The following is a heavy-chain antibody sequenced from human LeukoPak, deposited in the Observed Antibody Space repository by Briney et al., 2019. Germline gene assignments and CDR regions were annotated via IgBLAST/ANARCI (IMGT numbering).Heavy chain of an antibody. CDR3: AREDIVVVVAATRYSGWFDP. Sequence: SVKVSCKASGGTFSSYAISWVRQAPGQGLEWMGGLIPIFGTANYAQKLQGRVTITADKSTSTAYMELSSLRSEDTAVYYCAREDIVVVVAATRYSGWFDPWGQGTLVTVSS. CDR1: GGTFSSYA. J-gene: IGHJ5*02. D-gene: IGHD2-15*01. CDR2: LIPIFGTA. V-gene: IGHV1-69*06.